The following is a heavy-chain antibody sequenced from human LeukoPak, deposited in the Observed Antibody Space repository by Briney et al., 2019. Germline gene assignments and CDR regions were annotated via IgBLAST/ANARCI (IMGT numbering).Heavy chain of an antibody. Sequence: PGGSLRLSCAASGFTFSSYAMSWVRQAPGKGLEWVSAISGSGGSIYCADSVKGRFTISRDNSKNTLYLQMNSLRAEDTAVYYCAKALLTYSSSSDYWGQGTLVTVSS. CDR2: ISGSGGSI. CDR1: GFTFSSYA. J-gene: IGHJ4*02. V-gene: IGHV3-23*01. D-gene: IGHD6-6*01. CDR3: AKALLTYSSSSDY.